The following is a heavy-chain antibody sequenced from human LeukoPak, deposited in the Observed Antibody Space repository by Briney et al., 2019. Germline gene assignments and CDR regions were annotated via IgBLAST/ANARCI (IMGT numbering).Heavy chain of an antibody. Sequence: GGSLRLSCAASGFTFSSYGVHWVRQAPGKGLEWVAVISYDGSNKYYADSVKGRFTISRDNSKNTLYLQMNSLRAEDTAVYYCARGMGTFDYWGQGTLVTVSS. CDR2: ISYDGSNK. V-gene: IGHV3-30*19. D-gene: IGHD5-24*01. CDR1: GFTFSSYG. J-gene: IGHJ4*02. CDR3: ARGMGTFDY.